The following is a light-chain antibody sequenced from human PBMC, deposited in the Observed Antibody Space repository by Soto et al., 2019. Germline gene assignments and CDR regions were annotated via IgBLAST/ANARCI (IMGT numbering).Light chain of an antibody. Sequence: ENALTQSPATLSLSPGERATLSCMAIQSVSSSTYLAWYQQKPGQAPRLLIYDASTRATGIPDRFTGSGSGTDFTLTISRLEPEDFAVYYCQQYGSSPITFGQGTRLEIK. V-gene: IGKV3-20*01. CDR2: DAS. CDR1: QSVSSSTY. CDR3: QQYGSSPIT. J-gene: IGKJ5*01.